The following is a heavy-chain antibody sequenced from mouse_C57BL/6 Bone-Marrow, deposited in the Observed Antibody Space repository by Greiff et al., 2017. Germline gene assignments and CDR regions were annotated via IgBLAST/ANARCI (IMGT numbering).Heavy chain of an antibody. V-gene: IGHV1-69*01. CDR1: GYTFTSYW. D-gene: IGHD2-2*01. CDR3: ARGYPWYFDV. J-gene: IGHJ1*03. CDR2: LDPSDSYT. Sequence: QVQLQQPGAELVMPGASVKLSCKASGYTFTSYWMHWVKQRPGQGLEWIGELDPSDSYTNYNQKFKGKSTLTVDKSSSTAYMQLSSLTSEDSAVYFCARGYPWYFDVWGTGTTVTVSS.